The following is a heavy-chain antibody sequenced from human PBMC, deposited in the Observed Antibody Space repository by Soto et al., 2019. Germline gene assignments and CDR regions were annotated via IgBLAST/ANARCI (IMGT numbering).Heavy chain of an antibody. D-gene: IGHD3-10*01. CDR3: ARDKMIYTFGSGTFDY. Sequence: WASVKVSCKASGYTFSSFGISWVRQAPGQGLEWMGWISGYNGDTDIAQKVQGRITMTTDTSTSTAYMELRSLRSDDTAVYYCARDKMIYTFGSGTFDYWGQGTVVTVSS. J-gene: IGHJ4*02. CDR2: ISGYNGDT. CDR1: GYTFSSFG. V-gene: IGHV1-18*04.